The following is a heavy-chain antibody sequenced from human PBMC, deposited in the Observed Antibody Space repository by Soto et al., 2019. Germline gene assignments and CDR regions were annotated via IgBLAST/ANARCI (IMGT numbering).Heavy chain of an antibody. CDR2: INLSGST. V-gene: IGHV4-34*01. Sequence: QVHLQQSGAGLLKPSETLSLTCAVSGGSFTGYYWSWIRQPPGQGLEWMGEINLSGSTNYNPPLKRRVSLSGDTPKNQFSLKLSSVTGTHTAVYYWARGFGEWLRPSPFDYWGQGTLVNVSS. J-gene: IGHJ4*02. CDR3: ARGFGEWLRPSPFDY. CDR1: GGSFTGYY. D-gene: IGHD5-12*01.